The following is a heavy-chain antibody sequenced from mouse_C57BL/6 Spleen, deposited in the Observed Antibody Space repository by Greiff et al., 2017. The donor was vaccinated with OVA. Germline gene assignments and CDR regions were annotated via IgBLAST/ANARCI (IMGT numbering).Heavy chain of an antibody. D-gene: IGHD4-1*01. CDR1: GYAFSSSW. J-gene: IGHJ2*01. V-gene: IGHV1-82*01. Sequence: VQLQQSGPELVKPGASVKISCKASGYAFSSSWMNWVKQRPGKGLEWIGRIYPGDGDTDYNGKFKGKATLTADKSSSTAYMQLSSLTSEDSAVYFCASINWSGPHYWGQGTTLTVSS. CDR3: ASINWSGPHY. CDR2: IYPGDGDT.